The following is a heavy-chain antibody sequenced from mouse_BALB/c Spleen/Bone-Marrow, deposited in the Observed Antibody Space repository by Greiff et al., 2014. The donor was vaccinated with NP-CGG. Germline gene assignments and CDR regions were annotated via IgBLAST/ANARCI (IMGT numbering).Heavy chain of an antibody. CDR3: ASPYGNYDAMDY. CDR2: IYPGDGDT. V-gene: IGHV1-87*01. CDR1: GYTFTSYW. J-gene: IGHJ4*01. Sequence: QVQLQQSGAELARPGASVKLSCKASGYTFTSYWMQWVKQRPGQGPEWIGAIYPGDGDTRYTQKFRGKATLTADKSSNTAYMQLSSLTSEDSAVYFCASPYGNYDAMDYWGQGTSVTVSS. D-gene: IGHD2-1*01.